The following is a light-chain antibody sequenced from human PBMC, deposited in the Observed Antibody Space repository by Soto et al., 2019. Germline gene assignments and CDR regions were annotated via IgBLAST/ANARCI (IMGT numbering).Light chain of an antibody. CDR3: LHYNNWPPWT. CDR2: GAS. V-gene: IGKV3D-15*01. CDR1: QSVSSN. Sequence: TQSPSTLSVSTGERATLSCRASQSVSSNLAWYQKKPGQAPRLLIYGASTRATGIPVRFSGSGSGTEFTLTISSLQSEDFATYYCLHYNNWPPWTFAQGTKV. J-gene: IGKJ1*01.